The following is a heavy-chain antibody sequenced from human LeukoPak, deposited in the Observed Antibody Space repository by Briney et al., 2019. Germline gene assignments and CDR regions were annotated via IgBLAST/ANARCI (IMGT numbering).Heavy chain of an antibody. J-gene: IGHJ4*02. CDR2: INPNSGGT. Sequence: ASVKVSCKASGYTSTGYYMHWVRQAPGQGLEWMGRINPNSGGTNYAQKFQGRVTMTRDTSISTAYMELSRLRSDDTAVYYCARYYYYDSSGYPDYWGQGTLVTVSS. CDR3: ARYYYYDSSGYPDY. V-gene: IGHV1-2*06. D-gene: IGHD3-22*01. CDR1: GYTSTGYY.